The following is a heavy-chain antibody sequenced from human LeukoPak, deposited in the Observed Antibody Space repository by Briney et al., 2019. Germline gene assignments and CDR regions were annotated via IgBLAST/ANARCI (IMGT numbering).Heavy chain of an antibody. Sequence: PSETLSLTCAVYGGSFSGYYWSWIRQPAEKGLEWIGRIYTSGSTNYNPSLKSRVTISVDTSKNQFSLKLSSVTAADTAVYYCARETYYDFWSDRNWFDPWGQGTLVTVSS. CDR3: ARETYYDFWSDRNWFDP. CDR2: IYTSGST. CDR1: GGSFSGYY. D-gene: IGHD3-3*01. V-gene: IGHV4-4*07. J-gene: IGHJ5*02.